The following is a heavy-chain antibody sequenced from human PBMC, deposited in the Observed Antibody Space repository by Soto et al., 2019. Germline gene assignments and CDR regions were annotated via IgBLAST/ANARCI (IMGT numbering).Heavy chain of an antibody. CDR3: ARFRPGGYGVDY. V-gene: IGHV3-74*01. J-gene: IGHJ4*02. D-gene: IGHD5-12*01. CDR2: INSDGSST. CDR1: GFTFSSYW. Sequence: GGSLRLSCAASGFTFSSYWMHWVRQAPGKGLVWVSRINSDGSSTSYADSVKGRFTISRDNAKNTLYLQMNSLRAEDTAVYYCARFRPGGYGVDYWGQGTLVTVSS.